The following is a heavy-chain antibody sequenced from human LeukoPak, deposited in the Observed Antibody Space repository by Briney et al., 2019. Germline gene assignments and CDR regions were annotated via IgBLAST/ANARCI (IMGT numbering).Heavy chain of an antibody. J-gene: IGHJ4*02. Sequence: ASVKVSCKAPGYTFTSYDINWVRQATGQGPEWMGWMNPNSGNTGYAQKFQGRVTMTRNTSISTAYMELSSLGSEDTAVYYCARGTKQWLVTDWGQGTLVTVSS. CDR3: ARGTKQWLVTD. D-gene: IGHD6-19*01. V-gene: IGHV1-8*01. CDR1: GYTFTSYD. CDR2: MNPNSGNT.